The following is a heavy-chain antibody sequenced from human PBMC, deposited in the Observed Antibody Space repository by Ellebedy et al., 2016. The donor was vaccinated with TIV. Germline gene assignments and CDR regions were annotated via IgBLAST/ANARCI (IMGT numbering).Heavy chain of an antibody. J-gene: IGHJ3*02. D-gene: IGHD1-26*01. Sequence: GSLRLXXTVSGYSISSGYYWGWIRQPPGKGLEWIGSAYHSGSTYYNPSLKSRVTISVDTSKNQFSLKLSSVTAADTAVYYCVGWEDSIRAFDIWGQGTMVAVSS. V-gene: IGHV4-38-2*02. CDR1: GYSISSGYY. CDR3: VGWEDSIRAFDI. CDR2: AYHSGST.